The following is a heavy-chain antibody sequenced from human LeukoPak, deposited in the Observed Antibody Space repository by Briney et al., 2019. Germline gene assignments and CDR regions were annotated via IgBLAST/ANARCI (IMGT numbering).Heavy chain of an antibody. CDR1: GGSISSYY. J-gene: IGHJ4*02. V-gene: IGHV4-59*01. Sequence: SETLSLTCTVSGGSISSYYWSWIRQPPGKGLEWIGYIYYSGSTNYNPSLKSRVTISVDTSKNQFSLKLSSVTAADTAVYYCARGVFGVVIIGDYLALDYWGQGTLVTVSS. CDR3: ARGVFGVVIIGDYLALDY. D-gene: IGHD3-3*01. CDR2: IYYSGST.